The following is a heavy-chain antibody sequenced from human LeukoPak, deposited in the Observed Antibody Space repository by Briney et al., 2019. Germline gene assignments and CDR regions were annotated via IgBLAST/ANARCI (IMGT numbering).Heavy chain of an antibody. CDR3: ARAFADDYYDSSPDAFDI. CDR1: GGSISSYY. V-gene: IGHV4-59*01. D-gene: IGHD3-22*01. Sequence: SETLSLTWTVSGGSISSYYWSWIRQPPGKGLEWSGYIYYSGSTNYNPSLKSRVTISVDTSKNQFSLKLSSVTDADTAVYYCARAFADDYYDSSPDAFDIWGQGTMVTVSS. J-gene: IGHJ3*02. CDR2: IYYSGST.